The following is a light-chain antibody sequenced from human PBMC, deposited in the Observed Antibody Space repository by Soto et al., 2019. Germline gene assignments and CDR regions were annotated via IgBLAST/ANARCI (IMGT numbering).Light chain of an antibody. CDR3: QHYSTWLWT. V-gene: IGKV3-20*01. Sequence: EIVLTQSPGTLSLSPGERATLSCRASQSVSSSYLAWYQHKPGQAPRLLIYGASSRATGIPDRFSGSGSGTEFTLTISSLQSEDFAVYYCQHYSTWLWTFGQGTKVEIK. CDR2: GAS. CDR1: QSVSSSY. J-gene: IGKJ1*01.